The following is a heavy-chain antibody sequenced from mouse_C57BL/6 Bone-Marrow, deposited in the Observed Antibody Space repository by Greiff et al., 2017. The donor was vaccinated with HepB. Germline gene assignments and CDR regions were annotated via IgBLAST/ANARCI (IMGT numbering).Heavy chain of an antibody. J-gene: IGHJ1*03. Sequence: QVQLQQPGAELVMPGASVKLSCKASGYTFTSYWMHWVKQRPGQGLEWIGEIDPSDSYTNYNQKFKGKSTLTVDKSSSTAYMQLSSLTSEDSAVYYCAREGAIYYYAPAWYFDVWGTGTTVTVSS. CDR1: GYTFTSYW. CDR2: IDPSDSYT. CDR3: AREGAIYYYAPAWYFDV. V-gene: IGHV1-69*01. D-gene: IGHD1-1*01.